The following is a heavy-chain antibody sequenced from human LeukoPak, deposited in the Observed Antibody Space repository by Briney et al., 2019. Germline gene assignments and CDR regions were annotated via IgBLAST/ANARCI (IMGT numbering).Heavy chain of an antibody. Sequence: SDTLSLNCTVSGGSISGYYWTWIRQPPGKGLEWIAYIYYSGSTNYNPSLKRRVTISVDTSKNQFSLRLTSVTAADTAVYYCARLRGNYFPDYWGQGTLVTVSS. V-gene: IGHV4-59*07. J-gene: IGHJ4*02. D-gene: IGHD4-11*01. CDR2: IYYSGST. CDR1: GGSISGYY. CDR3: ARLRGNYFPDY.